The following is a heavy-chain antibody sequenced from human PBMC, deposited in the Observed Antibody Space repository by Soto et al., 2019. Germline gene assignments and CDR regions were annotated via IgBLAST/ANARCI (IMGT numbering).Heavy chain of an antibody. Sequence: QVQLVQSGAEVKKPGASVKVSCKASGYTFTSYAMHWVRQAPGQRLEWMGWINAGNGNTKYSQKFQGRVTITRDTSASTAYMELSSLRSEDTAVYYCARVRLLGYSSGWYSSDYWGQGTLVTVSS. CDR1: GYTFTSYA. D-gene: IGHD6-19*01. J-gene: IGHJ4*02. CDR2: INAGNGNT. V-gene: IGHV1-3*01. CDR3: ARVRLLGYSSGWYSSDY.